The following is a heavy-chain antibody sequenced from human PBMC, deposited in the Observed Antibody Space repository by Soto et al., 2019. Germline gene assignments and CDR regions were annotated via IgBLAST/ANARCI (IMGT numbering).Heavy chain of an antibody. CDR3: ARERQCSGGSCYPPYYFDY. D-gene: IGHD2-15*01. Sequence: SVKVSWKASGGSFSSCAISWVRQAPGQGLEWMGGIIPIFGTANYAQKFQGRVTITADESTSTAYMELSSLRSEDTAVYYCARERQCSGGSCYPPYYFDYWGQGTLVTVYS. J-gene: IGHJ4*02. CDR2: IIPIFGTA. V-gene: IGHV1-69*13. CDR1: GGSFSSCA.